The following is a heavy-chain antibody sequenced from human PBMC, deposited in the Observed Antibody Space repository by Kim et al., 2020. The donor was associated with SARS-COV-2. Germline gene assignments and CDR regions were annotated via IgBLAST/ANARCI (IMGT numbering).Heavy chain of an antibody. J-gene: IGHJ2*01. CDR1: GFTFGDCA. D-gene: IGHD2-8*01. CDR3: AKMEGCGVFSSSYYWY. Sequence: GGSLRLSCTASGFTFGDCAMHWVRQAPGKGLEWVSIISGNSGSTYYGDSVKGRFTISRDNSKNSLFLQMNSLRTEDTAVYYCAKMEGCGVFSSSYYWY. V-gene: IGHV3-43*02. CDR2: ISGNSGST.